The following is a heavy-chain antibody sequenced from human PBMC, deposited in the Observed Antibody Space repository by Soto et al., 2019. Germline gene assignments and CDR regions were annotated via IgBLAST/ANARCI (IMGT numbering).Heavy chain of an antibody. J-gene: IGHJ4*02. V-gene: IGHV3-49*03. D-gene: IGHD2-21*02. CDR3: TRESGCGGDCYENYFGY. CDR2: IRSKAYGGTT. CDR1: GFTFGDYI. Sequence: PGGSLRLSCTSSGFTFGDYIMTWFRQAPGKGREWLGFIRSKAYGGTTEYAASVKGRFTIPRDDSKSIAYLQMNSLKTEDTAVYYCTRESGCGGDCYENYFGYWGQGPLVTV.